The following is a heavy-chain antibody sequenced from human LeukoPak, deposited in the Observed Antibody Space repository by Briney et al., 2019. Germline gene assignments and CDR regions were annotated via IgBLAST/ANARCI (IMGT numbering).Heavy chain of an antibody. CDR3: ARGRSGGDWFDS. CDR1: GGSISTYY. CDR2: NHYAGST. V-gene: IGHV4-59*01. Sequence: PSETLSLTCTVFGGSISTYYWTWIRQPPGKGLEWIGYNHYAGSTNHNPSLKSRVTMSVDTSKNQFSLKLSSVTAADTAVYYCARGRSGGDWFDSWGQGTLVTVSS. D-gene: IGHD3-10*01. J-gene: IGHJ5*01.